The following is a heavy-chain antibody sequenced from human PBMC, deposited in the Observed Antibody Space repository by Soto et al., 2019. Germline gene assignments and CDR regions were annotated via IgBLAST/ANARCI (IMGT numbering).Heavy chain of an antibody. V-gene: IGHV3-74*01. J-gene: IGHJ4*02. CDR3: ARDLAHGEYGDY. CDR2: ISSDGSRT. D-gene: IGHD4-17*01. CDR1: GFTFSRYW. Sequence: GGSLRLSCAASGFTFSRYWMHWVRQAPGKGLVWVSRISSDGSRTNHADSVKGRFTISRDNAKNTLYLQMNSLRVEDTAVYYCARDLAHGEYGDYWGQGTLVTIPS.